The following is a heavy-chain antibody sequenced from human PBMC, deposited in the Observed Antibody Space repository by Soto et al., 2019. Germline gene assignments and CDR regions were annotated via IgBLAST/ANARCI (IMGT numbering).Heavy chain of an antibody. CDR2: IIPIFGTA. Sequence: QVQLVQSGAEVKKPGSSVKVSCKASGGTFSSYAISWVRQAPGQGLEWMGGIIPIFGTANYAQKFQGRVTITADESTSKAYMELSSLRSEDTAVYYCAKGYYGSGSYHYYYGMDVWGQGTTVTVSS. CDR1: GGTFSSYA. D-gene: IGHD3-10*01. J-gene: IGHJ6*02. V-gene: IGHV1-69*01. CDR3: AKGYYGSGSYHYYYGMDV.